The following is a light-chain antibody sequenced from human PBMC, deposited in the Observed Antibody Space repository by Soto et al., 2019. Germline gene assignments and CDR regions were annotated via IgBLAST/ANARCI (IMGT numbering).Light chain of an antibody. J-gene: IGKJ4*01. Sequence: EIVMTQSPATLSVSPGERATLSCRASQSVSSNLAWYQQKPGQAPRLLIYGASTRATDIPARFSGSASGTEFTLTISSLQSEDFAVYYCQYYNTWPPRFGGGTKVEIK. CDR1: QSVSSN. CDR3: QYYNTWPPR. CDR2: GAS. V-gene: IGKV3-15*01.